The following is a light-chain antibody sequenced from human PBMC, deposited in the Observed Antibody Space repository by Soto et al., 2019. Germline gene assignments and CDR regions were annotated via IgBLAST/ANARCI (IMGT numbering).Light chain of an antibody. CDR3: QADNTCLT. Sequence: DIQMTQSPSTLSASVGDRVTITCRASQSIRKWLVWYQQKPGKAPKLLIYQASSLESGVPPRFSGSGYGTEFNLANTSLLPDDFATDYCQADNTCLTFGGGTKV. J-gene: IGKJ4*01. V-gene: IGKV1-5*03. CDR1: QSIRKW. CDR2: QAS.